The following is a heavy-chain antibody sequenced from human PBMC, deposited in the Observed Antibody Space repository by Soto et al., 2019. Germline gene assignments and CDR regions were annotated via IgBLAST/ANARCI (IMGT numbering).Heavy chain of an antibody. D-gene: IGHD6-19*01. CDR2: IGTSGTPV. CDR3: ARDPSPDSSGWYYFEY. V-gene: IGHV3-48*02. J-gene: IGHJ4*02. Sequence: EVQLEESGGALVQPGGSLRLSCAASGFTFKTYTMNWVRQAPGKGLEWVSYIGTSGTPVYYADSVKGRFTISRDNAKNSLLLQMHSLRDEDTALYFCARDPSPDSSGWYYFEYWGQGTLVTVSS. CDR1: GFTFKTYT.